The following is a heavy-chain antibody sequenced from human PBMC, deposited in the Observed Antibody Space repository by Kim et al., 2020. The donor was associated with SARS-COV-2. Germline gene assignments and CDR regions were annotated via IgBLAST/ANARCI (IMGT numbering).Heavy chain of an antibody. V-gene: IGHV7-4-1*02. CDR3: ARDEGHYDSSAYFHY. Sequence: ASVKVSCKASGYTFGTYAMNWVRQAPGQGPEWMGWINTNTGNPMYAQGLTGRFVFTLDTSVSTAYLHISSLKAEDTAVYYCARDEGHYDSSAYFHYWGQG. D-gene: IGHD3-22*01. CDR2: INTNTGNP. J-gene: IGHJ4*02. CDR1: GYTFGTYA.